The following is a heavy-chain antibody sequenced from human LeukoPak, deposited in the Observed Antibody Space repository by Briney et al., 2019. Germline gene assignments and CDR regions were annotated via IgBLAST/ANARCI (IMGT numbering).Heavy chain of an antibody. V-gene: IGHV4-39*07. CDR3: ARGITSYYYDSSGHLGY. J-gene: IGHJ4*02. CDR2: IYYSGST. CDR1: GGSISSSSYY. Sequence: SETLSLTCTVSGGSISSSSYYWGWIRQPPGKGLEWIGSIYYSGSTYYNPSLKSRVTISVDTSKNQFSLKLSSVTAADTAVYYCARGITSYYYDSSGHLGYWGQGTLVTVSS. D-gene: IGHD3-22*01.